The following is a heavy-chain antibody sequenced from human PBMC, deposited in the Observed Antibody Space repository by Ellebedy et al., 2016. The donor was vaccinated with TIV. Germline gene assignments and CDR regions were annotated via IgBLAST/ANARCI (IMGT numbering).Heavy chain of an antibody. CDR1: GFTFTNAW. D-gene: IGHD7-27*01. CDR3: SAGTGKTDFDY. V-gene: IGHV3-15*01. Sequence: GESLKISCAASGFTFTNAWVSWVRQAPGKGLEWVGRIKSKTDAGTRDFAAPVKGRFLISRDESKSTVYLQMTSLKIEDTAVYYCSAGTGKTDFDYWGQGTLVTVSS. CDR2: IKSKTDAGTR. J-gene: IGHJ4*02.